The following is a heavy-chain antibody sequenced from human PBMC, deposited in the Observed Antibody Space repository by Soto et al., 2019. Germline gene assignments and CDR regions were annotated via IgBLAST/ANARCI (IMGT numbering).Heavy chain of an antibody. CDR2: ISGSGVNT. V-gene: IGHV3-23*01. D-gene: IGHD6-13*01. J-gene: IGHJ4*02. Sequence: GGSLRHSCAASGLTFSSYTMSWVRQATGKGLEWVSAISGSGVNTYYADSVKGRFTISRDNSKNTLYLQMNSLRAEDTAVYYCANPVAAAGTNYWGQGTLVTVSS. CDR1: GLTFSSYT. CDR3: ANPVAAAGTNY.